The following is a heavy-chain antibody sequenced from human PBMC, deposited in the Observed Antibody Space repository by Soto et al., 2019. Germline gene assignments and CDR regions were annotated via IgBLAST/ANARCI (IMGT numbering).Heavy chain of an antibody. J-gene: IGHJ4*02. V-gene: IGHV3-7*01. CDR3: ATDSFSISAGVH. CDR2: IKQDGSVQ. D-gene: IGHD6-25*01. Sequence: GGSLRLSCAASGFTFSNYWMTWVRQAPGKGLEWVANIKQDGSVQTYVDSVKGRFTISRDNAKNSLYLQMSSLRVEDTAVYYCATDSFSISAGVHWGQGTLVTVSS. CDR1: GFTFSNYW.